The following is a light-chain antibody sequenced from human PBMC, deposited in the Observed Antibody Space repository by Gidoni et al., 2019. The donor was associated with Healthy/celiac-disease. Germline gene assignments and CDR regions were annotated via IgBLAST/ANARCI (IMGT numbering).Light chain of an antibody. CDR3: QQSYSTPYT. CDR2: AAS. V-gene: IGKV1-39*01. Sequence: DIHMTQSPSSLSASVGDRVTITCRASQSISSYLNWYQQKPGKAPKLLIYAASSLQSGVPSRFSGSGSGTDFTLTSSSLQPEDFATYYCQQSYSTPYTFGQXTKLEIK. CDR1: QSISSY. J-gene: IGKJ2*01.